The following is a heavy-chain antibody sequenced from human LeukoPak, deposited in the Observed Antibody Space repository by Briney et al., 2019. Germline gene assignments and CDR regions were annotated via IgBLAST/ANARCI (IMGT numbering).Heavy chain of an antibody. J-gene: IGHJ4*02. D-gene: IGHD6-19*01. CDR3: ARQADWQWPYYFDY. Sequence: GESLKISCKGSGCSFTNSWTGWVRQMPGKGLEWMGIIYPGDSDTRYSPSFQGQVTISADKSISTAYLQWSSLKASDTAMYYCARQADWQWPYYFDYWGQGTLVAVSS. CDR1: GCSFTNSW. V-gene: IGHV5-51*01. CDR2: IYPGDSDT.